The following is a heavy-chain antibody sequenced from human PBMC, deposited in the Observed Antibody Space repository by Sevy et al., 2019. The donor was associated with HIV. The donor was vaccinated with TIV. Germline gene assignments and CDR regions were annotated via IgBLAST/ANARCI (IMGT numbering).Heavy chain of an antibody. Sequence: RGFLRLSCSASGFTFHNAWMSWVRQAPGKGLEWIGRIKSNSDGGTTDFAAPVKGRFTISRDDSQNKLFLQMNSLKTEDTAVYNCTSMTTVEGVFDFWGQGTLVSVSS. J-gene: IGHJ4*02. D-gene: IGHD4-17*01. CDR3: TSMTTVEGVFDF. V-gene: IGHV3-15*01. CDR1: GFTFHNAW. CDR2: IKSNSDGGTT.